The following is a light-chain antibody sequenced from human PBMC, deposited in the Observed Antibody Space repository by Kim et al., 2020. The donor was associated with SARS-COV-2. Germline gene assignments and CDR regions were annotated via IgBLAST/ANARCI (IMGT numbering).Light chain of an antibody. CDR1: SMDIGRYTY. J-gene: IGLJ2*01. V-gene: IGLV2-14*03. Sequence: GQSYTIFCTGTSMDIGRYTYVSWYQQHPTKAPKLIIYDVSNRPSGISARFSGSKSDNTATLTISGLQAEDEADYYCGSYTSRSTVIFGGGTQLTVL. CDR3: GSYTSRSTVI. CDR2: DVS.